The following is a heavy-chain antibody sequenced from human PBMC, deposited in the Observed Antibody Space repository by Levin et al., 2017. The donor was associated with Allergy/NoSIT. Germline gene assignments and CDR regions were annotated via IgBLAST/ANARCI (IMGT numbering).Heavy chain of an antibody. J-gene: IGHJ3*02. CDR3: TRDTSLSVYSAFDI. CDR2: SRNKARRYNT. CDR1: GFIFSDHH. Sequence: GESLKISCAASGFIFSDHHIDWVRQAPWKGLEWIGRSRNKARRYNTEYAASVKGRFTISRDVLNDLLYLQMSSLKTEDTAVYYCTRDTSLSVYSAFDIWGQGTMVTVSA. D-gene: IGHD5/OR15-5a*01. V-gene: IGHV3-72*01.